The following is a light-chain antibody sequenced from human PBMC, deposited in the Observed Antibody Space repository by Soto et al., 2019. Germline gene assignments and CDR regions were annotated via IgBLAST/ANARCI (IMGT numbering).Light chain of an antibody. Sequence: EIVLTQSPGTLSLSPGERATLSCRASQTIASRYLAWYQHQPGQAPRLLIYRTFARAPGIPDRFSGGGSGTDFTLTISRLEREDFEVYYCQQYDTSPPTFGQGTDWRL. CDR1: QTIASRY. CDR2: RTF. CDR3: QQYDTSPPT. J-gene: IGKJ5*01. V-gene: IGKV3-20*01.